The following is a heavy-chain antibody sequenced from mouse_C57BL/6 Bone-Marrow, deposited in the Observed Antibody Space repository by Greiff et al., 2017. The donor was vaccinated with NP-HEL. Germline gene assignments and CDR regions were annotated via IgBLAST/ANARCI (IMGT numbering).Heavy chain of an antibody. J-gene: IGHJ3*01. D-gene: IGHD3-2*02. V-gene: IGHV1-62-2*01. CDR3: ARHETAQAPFAY. CDR2: FYPGSGSI. CDR1: GYTFTEYT. Sequence: VKLLESGAELVKPGASVKLSCKASGYTFTEYTIHWVKQRSGQGLEWIGWFYPGSGSIKYNEKFKDKATLTADKSSSTVYMELSRLTSEDSAVYFCARHETAQAPFAYWGQGTLVTVSA.